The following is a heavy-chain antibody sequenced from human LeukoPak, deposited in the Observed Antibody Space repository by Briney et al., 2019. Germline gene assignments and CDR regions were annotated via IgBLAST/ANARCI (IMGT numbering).Heavy chain of an antibody. V-gene: IGHV3-30*04. CDR2: ISYDGSNK. D-gene: IGHD1-26*01. CDR1: GYTFTSYA. Sequence: SCKASGYTFTSYAMHWVRQAPGKGLEWVAVISYDGSNKYYADSVKGRFTISRDNSKNTLYLQMNSLRAEDTAVYYCARGGGSYTIGYWGQGTLVTVSS. CDR3: ARGGGSYTIGY. J-gene: IGHJ4*02.